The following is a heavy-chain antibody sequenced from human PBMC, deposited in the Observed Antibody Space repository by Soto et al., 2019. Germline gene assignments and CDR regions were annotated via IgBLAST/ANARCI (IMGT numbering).Heavy chain of an antibody. CDR3: ARDGAGTSYYYYGMDL. Sequence: QVQLVESGGGVVQPGRSLRLSCAASGFTFSSYGMHWVRRAPGKGLEWVAVIWYDGSNKYYADSVKGRFTISRDNSKNTLYLQMNSLRAEDTAVYYCARDGAGTSYYYYGMDLWGQGTTVTVSS. CDR2: IWYDGSNK. J-gene: IGHJ6*02. V-gene: IGHV3-33*01. D-gene: IGHD6-19*01. CDR1: GFTFSSYG.